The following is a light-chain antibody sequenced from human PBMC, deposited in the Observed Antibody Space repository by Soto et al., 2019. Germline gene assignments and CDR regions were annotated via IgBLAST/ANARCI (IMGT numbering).Light chain of an antibody. J-gene: IGLJ3*02. Sequence: QLVLIQPPSASGTPGQRVTIPCSGSTSSIGTNAVNWYYQVPGAAPRLVIFGSSQRPSGVPDRFSGSKSGTSASLAISGLQSEDEADYYCAAWDDNLPGWVFGGGTKLTVL. V-gene: IGLV1-44*01. CDR3: AAWDDNLPGWV. CDR1: TSSIGTNA. CDR2: GSS.